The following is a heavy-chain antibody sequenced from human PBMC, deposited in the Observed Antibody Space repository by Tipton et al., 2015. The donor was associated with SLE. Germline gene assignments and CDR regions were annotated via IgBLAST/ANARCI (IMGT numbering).Heavy chain of an antibody. CDR2: IYTSVST. D-gene: IGHD3-16*01. V-gene: IGHV4-61*02. J-gene: IGHJ6*02. CDR3: ARDPPSSYSYGMDV. Sequence: TLSLTCTVSGDSISSAPSSGSYYWNCIRQPAGKRLEWIGRIYTSVSTNHKPPLKSRLTISLDTSKNKFSLKLTSVTAADTAVYFCARDPPSSYSYGMDVWGRGATVTVSS. CDR1: GDSISSAPSSGSYY.